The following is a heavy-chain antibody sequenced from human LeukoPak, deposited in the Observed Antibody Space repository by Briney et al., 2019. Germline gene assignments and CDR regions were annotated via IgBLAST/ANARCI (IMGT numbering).Heavy chain of an antibody. Sequence: GGSLRLSCAASGFTFSSNWMSWVRQAPGRGLEWLANIKEDGSETYYVDSVRGRFTISRDNAKNTLYLEMNSLRAEDTAVYYCARDLFRINDYWGQGTPVTVSS. D-gene: IGHD2-21*01. V-gene: IGHV3-7*05. J-gene: IGHJ4*02. CDR1: GFTFSSNW. CDR2: IKEDGSET. CDR3: ARDLFRINDY.